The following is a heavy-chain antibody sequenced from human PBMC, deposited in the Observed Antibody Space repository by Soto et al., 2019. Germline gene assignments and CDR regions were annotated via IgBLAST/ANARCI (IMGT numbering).Heavy chain of an antibody. V-gene: IGHV1-69*12. CDR2: IIPIFGTA. D-gene: IGHD3-3*01. CDR3: ARDHEDYDFFSTVGDV. CDR1: GGTFSSYA. Sequence: QVQLVQSGAEVKKPGSSVKVSCKASGGTFSSYAISWVRQAPGQGLEWMGGIIPIFGTANYAQKFQGRVTITADESTSIAYMELSSLRSEDTAVYYCARDHEDYDFFSTVGDVWGQGTTVTVSS. J-gene: IGHJ6*02.